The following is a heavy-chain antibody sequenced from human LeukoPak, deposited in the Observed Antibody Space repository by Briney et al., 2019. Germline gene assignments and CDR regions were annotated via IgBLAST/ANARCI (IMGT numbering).Heavy chain of an antibody. Sequence: ASVKVSCKAFGYTFINFGISWVRQAPGQGLEWMGWINPNSGGTDYAQKFQGRVTLTRDTSISTAYMELSRLRSDDTAVYYCARAGTSSGVFDYWGQGTLVTVSS. CDR3: ARAGTSSGVFDY. J-gene: IGHJ4*02. V-gene: IGHV1-2*02. CDR1: GYTFINFG. D-gene: IGHD6-25*01. CDR2: INPNSGGT.